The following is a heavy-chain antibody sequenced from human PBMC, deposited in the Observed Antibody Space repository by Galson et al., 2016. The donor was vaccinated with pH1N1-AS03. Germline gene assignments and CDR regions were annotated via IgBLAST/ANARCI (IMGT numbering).Heavy chain of an antibody. CDR3: VRGSPHSSSTNYAFEF. D-gene: IGHD6-13*01. CDR2: INTDSGGT. Sequence: SVKVSCKASGYAFTDYYMHLLRQAPEQGLEWMAWINTDSGGTDYAQKFQGRVTMTRDASISTTYMELSSLRSDDTAVYYCVRGSPHSSSTNYAFEFWGRGTMVTVSS. J-gene: IGHJ3*01. V-gene: IGHV1-2*02. CDR1: GYAFTDYY.